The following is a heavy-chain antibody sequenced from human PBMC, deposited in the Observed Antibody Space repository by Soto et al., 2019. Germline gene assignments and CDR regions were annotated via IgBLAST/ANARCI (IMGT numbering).Heavy chain of an antibody. CDR1: GRTFRSYA. Sequence: GGSLRLSCVVSGRTFRSYAMSWVRQAPGKGLEWVSGISGGGAGTYYADSVKGRFTISRDPSTTTLFLDMYSLGAEDTAIYYCAKGRKPDHDDGLCAFDSWGQGVLVTVSA. J-gene: IGHJ4*02. CDR3: AKGRKPDHDDGLCAFDS. V-gene: IGHV3-23*01. CDR2: ISGGGAGT. D-gene: IGHD3-3*01.